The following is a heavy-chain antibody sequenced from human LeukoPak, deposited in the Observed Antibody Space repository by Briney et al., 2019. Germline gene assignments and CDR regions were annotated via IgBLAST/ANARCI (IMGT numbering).Heavy chain of an antibody. CDR1: GFTFSSYA. J-gene: IGHJ4*01. CDR2: IKEDGSEE. Sequence: GGSLRLSCAASGFTFSSYAMSWVRQAPGKGLEWVANIKEDGSEEYYVDSVRGRFTISRDNAKSSLYLQMNSLRVEDTAVYYCMSGQAACCGHGVLVTVSA. D-gene: IGHD6-25*01. CDR3: MSGQAAC. V-gene: IGHV3-7*01.